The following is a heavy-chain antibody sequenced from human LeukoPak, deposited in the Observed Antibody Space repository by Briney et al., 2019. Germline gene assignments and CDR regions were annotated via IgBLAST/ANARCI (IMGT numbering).Heavy chain of an antibody. CDR3: TVLGNSGY. D-gene: IGHD4-23*01. J-gene: IGHJ4*02. CDR2: ISGGGGTT. CDR1: GFTFNNYA. Sequence: QAGGSLRLSCAASGFTFNNYAMSWVRQAPGKGLEWVSSISGGGGTTWYVNSAKGRFTISRDNSQSTLYLQMNSLRAEDTAVYYCTVLGNSGYWGQGTLVTVSS. V-gene: IGHV3-23*01.